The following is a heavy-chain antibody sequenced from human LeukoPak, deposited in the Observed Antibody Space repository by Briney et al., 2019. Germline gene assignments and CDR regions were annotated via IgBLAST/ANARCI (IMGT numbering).Heavy chain of an antibody. D-gene: IGHD7-27*01. V-gene: IGHV5-10-1*01. J-gene: IGHJ5*02. Sequence: GESLKIPCKGSGYSFTSYWVSWVRQMPGKGLEWMGRIDPSDSYTNYSPSFQGHVTISADKSINTAYLQWSSLKASDTAMYYCARLGSNNYFDPWGQGTLVTVSS. CDR2: IDPSDSYT. CDR3: ARLGSNNYFDP. CDR1: GYSFTSYW.